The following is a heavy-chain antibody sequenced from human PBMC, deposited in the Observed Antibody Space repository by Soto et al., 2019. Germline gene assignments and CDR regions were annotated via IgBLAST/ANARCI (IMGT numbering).Heavy chain of an antibody. J-gene: IGHJ3*02. Sequence: SETLSLTCTVSGGSISSGDYYWRWIRQPPGKGLEWIGYIYYSGSTYYNPSLKSRVTISVDTSKNQFSLKLSSVTAADTAVYYCARRIRFVEWLYPNDAFDIWGQGTMVTVS. V-gene: IGHV4-30-4*01. CDR2: IYYSGST. D-gene: IGHD3-3*01. CDR3: ARRIRFVEWLYPNDAFDI. CDR1: GGSISSGDYY.